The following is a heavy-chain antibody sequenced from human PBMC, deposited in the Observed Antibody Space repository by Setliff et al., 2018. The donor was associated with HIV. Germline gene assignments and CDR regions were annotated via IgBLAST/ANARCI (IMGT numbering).Heavy chain of an antibody. Sequence: PSETLSLTCTVSGGSISSAYYYWSWIRQFPGKGLEWIAIIHYNGRTYYDPSLKSRFTTSRDNPKNSLYLQMNSLRVEDTAVYYCARDVYYGAGSLLHYYYLDLWGKGTAVTVSS. CDR1: GGSISSAYYY. V-gene: IGHV4-39*07. J-gene: IGHJ6*03. D-gene: IGHD3-10*01. CDR3: ARDVYYGAGSLLHYYYLDL. CDR2: IHYNGRT.